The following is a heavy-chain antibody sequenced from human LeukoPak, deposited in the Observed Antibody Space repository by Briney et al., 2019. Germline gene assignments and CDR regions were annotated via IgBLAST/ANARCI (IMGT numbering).Heavy chain of an antibody. J-gene: IGHJ4*02. CDR1: GYSFTSYA. V-gene: IGHV1-18*01. CDR2: INTYNGNT. D-gene: IGHD6-19*01. CDR3: ARDLHDTSGCSVY. Sequence: ATVKVSCKASGYSFTSYAISWVRQAPGQGLERMGRINTYNGNTNYLQTLQGRVTVTTDTSTTNAYIELRSLRSDDTAVYYCARDLHDTSGCSVYWGQGTLVTVSS.